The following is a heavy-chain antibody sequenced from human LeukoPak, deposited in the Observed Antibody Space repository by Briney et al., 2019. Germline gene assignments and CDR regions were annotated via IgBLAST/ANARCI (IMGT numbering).Heavy chain of an antibody. CDR3: ATDGGNHNFNY. CDR1: GFTFTVYY. J-gene: IGHJ4*02. CDR2: IILNGGAT. Sequence: ASVKVSCKASGFTFTVYYLHWVRQAPGQGLEWMGRIILNGGATNYAQKFQGRVTLTRDTSISTAYMELSRQTSDDTAVYYCATDGGNHNFNYWGQGTLVTVSS. D-gene: IGHD1-14*01. V-gene: IGHV1-2*06.